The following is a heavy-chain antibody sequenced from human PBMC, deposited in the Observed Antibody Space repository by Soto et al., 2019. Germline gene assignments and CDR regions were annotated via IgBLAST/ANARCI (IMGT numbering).Heavy chain of an antibody. Sequence: QVQLVQSGAEVKKPGASVKVSCKASGYTFTSYAFNWVRQAPGQGLEWMGWISAYSGNTNYAQKFQGRVTMTTDTSTSTVYMELRRLRSDDTAVYYCARDQTVLDYWGQGTLVTVSS. D-gene: IGHD4-17*01. J-gene: IGHJ4*02. CDR1: GYTFTSYA. CDR2: ISAYSGNT. CDR3: ARDQTVLDY. V-gene: IGHV1-18*04.